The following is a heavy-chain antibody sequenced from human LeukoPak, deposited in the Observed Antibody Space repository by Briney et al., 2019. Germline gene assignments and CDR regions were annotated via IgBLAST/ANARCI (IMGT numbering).Heavy chain of an antibody. J-gene: IGHJ6*02. Sequence: GGSLRLSCAASGFTFSSYSMNWVRQNPGKGLEWVSSISSSSSYIYYADSVKGRFTISRDNAKNLLYLQMNSLRAEDTAVYYCARDLGQLPPYYYYGMDVWGQGTTVTVSS. V-gene: IGHV3-21*01. CDR3: ARDLGQLPPYYYYGMDV. CDR1: GFTFSSYS. D-gene: IGHD2-2*01. CDR2: ISSSSSYI.